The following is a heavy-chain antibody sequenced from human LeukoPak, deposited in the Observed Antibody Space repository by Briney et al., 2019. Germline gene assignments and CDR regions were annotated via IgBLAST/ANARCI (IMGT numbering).Heavy chain of an antibody. J-gene: IGHJ5*02. CDR2: ISAYNGNT. Sequence: ASVTVSCKASGYTFTSYGISWVRQAPGQGLEWMGWISAYNGNTNYAQKLQGRVTMTTDTSTSTAYMELRSLRSDDTAVYYCARDRGCSSTSCYGESNWFDPWGQGTLVTVSS. CDR1: GYTFTSYG. D-gene: IGHD2-2*01. V-gene: IGHV1-18*01. CDR3: ARDRGCSSTSCYGESNWFDP.